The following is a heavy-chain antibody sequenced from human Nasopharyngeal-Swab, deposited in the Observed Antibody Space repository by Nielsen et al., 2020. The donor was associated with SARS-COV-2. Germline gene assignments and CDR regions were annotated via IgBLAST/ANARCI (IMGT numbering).Heavy chain of an antibody. Sequence: GESLKISCAPSGIAVSSSYMSWVRQAPGKGLELVSTIHSDGNTYYAGSERGRFTISRDNAKSTVYLHVGSLTADDTAIYYCARGPTPSDNSAFLRDWGQGILVTVSS. CDR3: ARGPTPSDNSAFLRD. CDR1: GIAVSSSY. CDR2: IHSDGNT. D-gene: IGHD6-19*01. V-gene: IGHV3-66*01. J-gene: IGHJ4*02.